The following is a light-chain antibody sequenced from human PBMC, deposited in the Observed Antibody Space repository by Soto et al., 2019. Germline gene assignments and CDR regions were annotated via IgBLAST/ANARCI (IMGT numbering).Light chain of an antibody. J-gene: IGKJ1*01. Sequence: DIQMTQSPSTLSASVGDKVTVTCRASQNIRSRLAWYQQKPGKAPNLLISDASSLESRVPSRFSGSGSGTEFTLTISSLQPEDFAVYYCQQYGSSGTFGQGTKVEIK. CDR2: DAS. V-gene: IGKV1-5*01. CDR3: QQYGSSGT. CDR1: QNIRSR.